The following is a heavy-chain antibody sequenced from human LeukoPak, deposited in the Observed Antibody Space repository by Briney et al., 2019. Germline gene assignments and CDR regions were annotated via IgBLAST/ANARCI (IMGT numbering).Heavy chain of an antibody. V-gene: IGHV4-59*01. CDR1: GGSISSYF. D-gene: IGHD3-10*01. J-gene: IGHJ4*02. CDR3: ARVSYYGYFDY. Sequence: SEPLSFTCTVAGGSISSYFCSWIRQPAGKGLEWIGNIYYRGSTNYNPSLKSRVTISVDTSKNQFSLKLSSVTAADTAGYSCARVSYYGYFDYWGQGTLVTVSS. CDR2: IYYRGST.